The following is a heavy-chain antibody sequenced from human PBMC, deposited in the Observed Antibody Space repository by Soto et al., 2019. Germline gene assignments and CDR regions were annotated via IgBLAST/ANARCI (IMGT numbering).Heavy chain of an antibody. J-gene: IGHJ4*02. D-gene: IGHD6-19*01. CDR3: AALRVTYSSGWYDVDY. Sequence: SVKVSCKASGFTFTSSAVQWVRQARGQRLEWIGWIVVGSGNTNYAQKFQERVTITRDMSTSTAYMELSSLRPEDTAVYYCAALRVTYSSGWYDVDYWGQGTLVTVSS. V-gene: IGHV1-58*01. CDR1: GFTFTSSA. CDR2: IVVGSGNT.